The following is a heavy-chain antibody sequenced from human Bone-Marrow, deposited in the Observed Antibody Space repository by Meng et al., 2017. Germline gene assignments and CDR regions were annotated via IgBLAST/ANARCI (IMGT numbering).Heavy chain of an antibody. CDR1: GGSFSDYY. D-gene: IGHD4-11*01. CDR3: ARGPTTMAHDFNY. CDR2: INHSGST. V-gene: IGHV4-34*01. Sequence: QVQIREGGDALLKPSETLSLTCVVSGGSFSDYYWSWIRQPPGKGLEWIGEINHSGSTNYNPSLESRATISVDTSQNNLSLKLSSVTAADSAVYYCARGPTTMAHDFNYWGQGTLVTVSS. J-gene: IGHJ4*02.